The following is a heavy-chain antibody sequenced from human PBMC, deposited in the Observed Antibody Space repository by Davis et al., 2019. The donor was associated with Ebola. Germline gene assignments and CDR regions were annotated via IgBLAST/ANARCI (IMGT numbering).Heavy chain of an antibody. CDR3: ARDGPGYSSSWYMYYYYYMDV. V-gene: IGHV3-7*01. J-gene: IGHJ6*03. D-gene: IGHD6-13*01. Sequence: PGGSLRLSCAASGFTFSNAWMSWVRQAPGKGLEWVANIKQDGSEKYYVDSVKGRFTISRDNAKNSLYLQMNSLRAEDTAVYYCARDGPGYSSSWYMYYYYYMDVWGKGTTVTVSS. CDR2: IKQDGSEK. CDR1: GFTFSNAW.